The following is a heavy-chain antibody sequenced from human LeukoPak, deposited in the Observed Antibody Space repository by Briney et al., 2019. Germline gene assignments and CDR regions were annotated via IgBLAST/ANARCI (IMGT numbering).Heavy chain of an antibody. Sequence: ASVKVSCKASGGTFSSYAISWVRQAPGQGLEWMGGIIPIFGTANYAQKFQGRVTITTDESTSTAYMELSRLRSDDTAVYYCASPKGIPAAIVLVNWGQGTLVTVSS. CDR2: IIPIFGTA. CDR1: GGTFSSYA. CDR3: ASPKGIPAAIVLVN. J-gene: IGHJ4*02. V-gene: IGHV1-69*05. D-gene: IGHD2-2*01.